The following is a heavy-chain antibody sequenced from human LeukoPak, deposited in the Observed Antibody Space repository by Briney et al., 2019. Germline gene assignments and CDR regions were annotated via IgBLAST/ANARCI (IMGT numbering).Heavy chain of an antibody. Sequence: PGGSLRLSCAASGFTFSSYSMNWVRQAPGKGLEWVSSISSSSSYIYYADSVKGRFTISRDNAKNSLYLQMNSLRAEDTAVYYCARDMRPDHDSGSYSQFDHWGQGTLVTVSS. CDR1: GFTFSSYS. D-gene: IGHD3-10*01. J-gene: IGHJ4*02. V-gene: IGHV3-21*01. CDR2: ISSSSSYI. CDR3: ARDMRPDHDSGSYSQFDH.